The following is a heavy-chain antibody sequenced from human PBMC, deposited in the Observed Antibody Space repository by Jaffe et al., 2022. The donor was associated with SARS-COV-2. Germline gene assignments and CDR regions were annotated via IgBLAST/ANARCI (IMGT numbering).Heavy chain of an antibody. J-gene: IGHJ3*02. Sequence: EVQLVQSGAEVKKPGESLRISCKGSGYSFTSYWISWVRQMPGKGLEWMGRIDPSDSYTNYSPSFQGHVTISADKSISTAYLQWSSLKASDTAMYYCARPSSSWYKRDAFDIWGQGTMVTVSS. CDR1: GYSFTSYW. V-gene: IGHV5-10-1*03. CDR3: ARPSSSWYKRDAFDI. CDR2: IDPSDSYT. D-gene: IGHD6-13*01.